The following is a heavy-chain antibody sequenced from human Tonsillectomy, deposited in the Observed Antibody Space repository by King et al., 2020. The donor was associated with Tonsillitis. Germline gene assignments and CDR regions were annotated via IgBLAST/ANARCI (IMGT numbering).Heavy chain of an antibody. CDR2: INPDGSYT. J-gene: IGHJ4*02. CDR3: VGEGFGEL. Sequence: VQLVESGGGSAQPGGSLRLSCAASGFTFSNYWMHWARQAPGKGLEWVSRINPDGSYTNYVDSVKGRFTISRDNAKNTLYMQMNSLRAEETALYYCVGEGFGELWGQGTLVTVSS. CDR1: GFTFSNYW. D-gene: IGHD3-10*01. V-gene: IGHV3-74*01.